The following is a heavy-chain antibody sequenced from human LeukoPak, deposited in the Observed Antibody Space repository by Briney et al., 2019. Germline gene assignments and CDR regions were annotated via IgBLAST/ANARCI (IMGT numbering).Heavy chain of an antibody. V-gene: IGHV3-9*01. CDR1: GFTFDDYA. CDR2: ISWNSGSI. Sequence: GGSLRVSCAASGFTFDDYAMHWVRQAPGKGLEWVSGISWNSGSIGYADSVKGRFTISRDNAKNSLYLQMNSLRAEDTALYYCAKDTDSSGYRNGEFDYWGQGTLVTVSS. J-gene: IGHJ4*02. CDR3: AKDTDSSGYRNGEFDY. D-gene: IGHD3-22*01.